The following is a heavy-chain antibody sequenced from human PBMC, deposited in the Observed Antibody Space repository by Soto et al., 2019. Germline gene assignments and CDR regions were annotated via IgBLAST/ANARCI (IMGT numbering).Heavy chain of an antibody. CDR2: IYYSGST. Sequence: SETLSLTCTVSGGSISSSSYYWGWIRQPPGKGLEWIGSIYYSGSTYYNPSLKSRVTISVDTSKNQFSLKLSSVTAADTAVYYCARHHPLPYDFWSGYYGYFDYWGQGTLVTVSS. D-gene: IGHD3-3*01. J-gene: IGHJ4*02. CDR1: GGSISSSSYY. V-gene: IGHV4-39*01. CDR3: ARHHPLPYDFWSGYYGYFDY.